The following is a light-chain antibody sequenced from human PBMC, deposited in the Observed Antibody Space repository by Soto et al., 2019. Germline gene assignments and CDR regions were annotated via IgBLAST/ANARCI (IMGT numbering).Light chain of an antibody. CDR3: QHRSEWPVS. CDR2: DAS. CDR1: RSVNSY. J-gene: IGKJ5*01. V-gene: IGKV3-11*01. Sequence: EIVLTHSPATLSLSPWERATLSCRASRSVNSYLAWYQQKPGQAPRLLISDASNRATGIPARFSGSGSGTDFTLTISSLEPEDFAVYYCQHRSEWPVSFGQGTRLEI.